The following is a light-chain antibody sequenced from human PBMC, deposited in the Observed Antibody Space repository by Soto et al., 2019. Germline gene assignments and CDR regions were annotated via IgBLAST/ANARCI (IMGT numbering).Light chain of an antibody. CDR3: SSYTSSSTLWV. J-gene: IGLJ3*02. Sequence: QSALTQPASVSGSPGQSITISCTGTSSDVGCYNYVSWYQQHPGKAPKLMIYDVSNRPSGVSNRVSGSKSGNTASLTISGLQSEDEADYYCSSYTSSSTLWVFGGGTKLTVL. CDR2: DVS. CDR1: SSDVGCYNY. V-gene: IGLV2-14*01.